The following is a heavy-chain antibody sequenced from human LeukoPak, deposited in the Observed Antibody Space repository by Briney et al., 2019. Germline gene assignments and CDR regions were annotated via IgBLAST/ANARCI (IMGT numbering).Heavy chain of an antibody. CDR1: GYTFTHYG. V-gene: IGHV1-18*01. Sequence: ASVKVSCRTSGYTFTHYGISWVRQVPGQRPEWLGWINTSNGNTNYAPKVQGRVTMTTDTSTSTAYMELRSLRSDDTAEYYCARVGGIVGATGWFDPWGQGPLVTVSS. CDR2: INTSNGNT. CDR3: ARVGGIVGATGWFDP. J-gene: IGHJ5*02. D-gene: IGHD1-26*01.